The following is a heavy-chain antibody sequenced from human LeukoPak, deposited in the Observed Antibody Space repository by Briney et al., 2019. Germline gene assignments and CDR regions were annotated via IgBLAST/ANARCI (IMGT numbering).Heavy chain of an antibody. CDR2: ISVSGGLT. CDR1: GFTFSGYG. V-gene: IGHV3-23*01. D-gene: IGHD3-10*01. J-gene: IGHJ2*01. Sequence: PGGSLRLSCAASGFTFSGYGMTWVRQSPGKGREWVSIISVSGGLTYYADSVKGRFTISRNNSKNTLFLQMNSLRAEDTAVYYCGKPIINVGRYFDLWGRGTLVTVSS. CDR3: GKPIINVGRYFDL.